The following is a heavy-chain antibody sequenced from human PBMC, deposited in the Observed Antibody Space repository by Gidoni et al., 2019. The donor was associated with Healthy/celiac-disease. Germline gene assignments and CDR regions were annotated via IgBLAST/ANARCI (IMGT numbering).Heavy chain of an antibody. Sequence: QVQLVESGGGLVKPGGSLRLSCAASGFTFSDYYWSWIRQAPGKGLEWVSYISSSGSTIYYAASVKVRFTISRNNAKNSLYLKMNSLRAEDTAVYSCARDRGVQLGAFDIWGQGTMVTVSS. V-gene: IGHV3-11*01. CDR1: GFTFSDYY. J-gene: IGHJ3*02. CDR3: ARDRGVQLGAFDI. CDR2: ISSSGSTI. D-gene: IGHD1-1*01.